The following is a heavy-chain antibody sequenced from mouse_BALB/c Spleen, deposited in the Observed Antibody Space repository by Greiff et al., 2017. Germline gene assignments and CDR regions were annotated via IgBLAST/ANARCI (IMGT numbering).Heavy chain of an antibody. CDR2: ISYSGST. CDR1: GYSITSDYA. D-gene: IGHD1-1*01. V-gene: IGHV3-2*02. Sequence: VQLKESGPGLVKPSQSLSLTCTVTGYSITSDYAWNWIRQFPGNKLEWMGYISYSGSTSYNPSLKSRISITRDTSKNQFFLQLNSVTTEDTATYYCARLRSYGYAMDYWGQGTSVTVSS. CDR3: ARLRSYGYAMDY. J-gene: IGHJ4*01.